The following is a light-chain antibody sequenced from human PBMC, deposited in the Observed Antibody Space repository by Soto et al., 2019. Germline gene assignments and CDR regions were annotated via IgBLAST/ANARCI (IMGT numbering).Light chain of an antibody. V-gene: IGKV1-5*01. Sequence: DIQMTQSPSTLSASVGDRVTITCRASQSISDWLAWYQQIPGRAPKLLIYDASTLQSGVPSRVSGSGSGTEFILTISSLQPDDSATYYCQEYKSATFGQGTKLQIK. CDR1: QSISDW. CDR3: QEYKSAT. CDR2: DAS. J-gene: IGKJ2*01.